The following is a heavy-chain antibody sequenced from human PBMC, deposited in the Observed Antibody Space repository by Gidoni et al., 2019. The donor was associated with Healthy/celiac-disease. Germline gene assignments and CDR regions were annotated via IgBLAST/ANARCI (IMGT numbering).Heavy chain of an antibody. CDR3: ARRPAGGEYYYYYYMDV. CDR2: IYYSGST. CDR1: GGSISSSSYY. D-gene: IGHD2-8*02. J-gene: IGHJ6*03. V-gene: IGHV4-39*01. Sequence: QLQLQESGPGLVKPSETLSLTCTVSGGSISSSSYYWGWIRQPPGKGLEWIGSIYYSGSTYYNPSLKSRVTISVDTSKNQFSLKLSSVTAADTAVYYCARRPAGGEYYYYYYMDVWGKGTTVTVSS.